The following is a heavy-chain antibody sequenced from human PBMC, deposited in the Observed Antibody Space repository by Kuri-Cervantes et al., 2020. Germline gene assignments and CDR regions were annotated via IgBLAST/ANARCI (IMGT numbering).Heavy chain of an antibody. CDR2: LSVSGATT. D-gene: IGHD6-13*01. CDR1: GITFTAYW. J-gene: IGHJ5*02. V-gene: IGHV3-23*01. Sequence: GGSLSLSCAVSGITFTAYWMHWVRQAPGKGLVWVSTLSVSGATTYYADSRKGRFTISRDNSKNTLCLLMNSLRAEDTAVYYCAGQYGYSITWGQGTLVTVSS. CDR3: AGQYGYSIT.